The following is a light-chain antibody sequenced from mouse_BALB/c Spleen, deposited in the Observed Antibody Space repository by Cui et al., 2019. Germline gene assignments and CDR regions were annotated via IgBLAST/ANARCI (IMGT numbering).Light chain of an antibody. CDR1: ENIYSY. CDR2: NKK. CDR3: QHHYGTPYT. J-gene: IGKJ2*01. V-gene: IGKV12-44*01. Sequence: DIKMTQSPASLCASVGETVTITCRASENIYSYLAWYQQKQGKSPQLLVYNKKTLAEGVPSRFSGSGSGTQFSLKINSLQPEDFGSYYCQHHYGTPYTFGGGTKLEIK.